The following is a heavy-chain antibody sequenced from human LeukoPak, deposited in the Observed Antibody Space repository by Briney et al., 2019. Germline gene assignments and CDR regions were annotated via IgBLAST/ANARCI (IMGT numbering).Heavy chain of an antibody. CDR2: FDPEDGET. D-gene: IGHD3-10*01. Sequence: ASVKVSCKVSGYTLTELSMHWVRQAPGKRLEWMGGFDPEDGETIYAQKFQGRVTMTEDTSTDTAYMELSSLRSEDTAVYYCIAGGSGNFDYWGQGTLVTVSS. CDR1: GYTLTELS. CDR3: IAGGSGNFDY. V-gene: IGHV1-24*01. J-gene: IGHJ4*02.